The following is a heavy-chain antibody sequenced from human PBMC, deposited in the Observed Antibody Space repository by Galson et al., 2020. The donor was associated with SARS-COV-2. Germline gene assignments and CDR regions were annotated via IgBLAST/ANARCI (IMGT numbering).Heavy chain of an antibody. Sequence: SQTLSLTCAVYGGSFSDYSWTWVRQPPGKGLEWIGEISHSGSTNYSPPLKSRVFMSVDTFKNQFSLKLSSVTAADTAVYYCATYSVVVVAPTPLRADYWGQGTLVTVSS. CDR1: GGSFSDYS. CDR2: ISHSGST. V-gene: IGHV4-34*01. CDR3: ATYSVVVVAPTPLRADY. D-gene: IGHD2-15*01. J-gene: IGHJ4*02.